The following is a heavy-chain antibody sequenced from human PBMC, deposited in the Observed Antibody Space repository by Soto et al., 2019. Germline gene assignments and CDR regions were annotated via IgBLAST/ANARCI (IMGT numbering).Heavy chain of an antibody. CDR2: MYPGDSDR. CDR3: ARGVSGKLHPSHFEP. J-gene: IGHJ5*02. D-gene: IGHD1-20*01. Sequence: ESLKISCKGSGYSFTNYWIGWVRQMPGKGLEWMGIMYPGDSDRRYSPSFQGQVTISADKSISTAYLQWSSLKASDTAIYYCARGVSGKLHPSHFEPWGQGTLVTVSS. V-gene: IGHV5-51*01. CDR1: GYSFTNYW.